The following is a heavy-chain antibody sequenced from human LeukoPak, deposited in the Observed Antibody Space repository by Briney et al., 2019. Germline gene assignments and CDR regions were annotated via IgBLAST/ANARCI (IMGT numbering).Heavy chain of an antibody. CDR1: GFTFSSYA. J-gene: IGHJ4*02. V-gene: IGHV3-23*01. CDR3: ARVSVRIGSLDY. D-gene: IGHD2-15*01. CDR2: ISGSGGST. Sequence: GGSLRLSCAASGFTFSSYAMSWVRQAPGKGLEWVSAISGSGGSTYYAGSVKGRFTISRDNSKNTLYLQMNSLRAEDTAIYYCARVSVRIGSLDYWGQGTLVTVSS.